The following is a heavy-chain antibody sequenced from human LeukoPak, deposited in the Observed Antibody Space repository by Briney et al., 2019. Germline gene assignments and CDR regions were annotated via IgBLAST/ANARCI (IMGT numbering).Heavy chain of an antibody. CDR2: INPNSGGT. D-gene: IGHD3-3*01. J-gene: IGHJ6*04. CDR3: ARVRYDFWSGLDV. V-gene: IGHV1-2*02. Sequence: ASVKVSCKASGYTFTGYYMHWVRQAPGQGLEWMGWINPNSGGTNYAQKFQGRVTMTRDTSISTAYMELSRLRSDDTAVYYCARVRYDFWSGLDVWGKGTTVTVSS. CDR1: GYTFTGYY.